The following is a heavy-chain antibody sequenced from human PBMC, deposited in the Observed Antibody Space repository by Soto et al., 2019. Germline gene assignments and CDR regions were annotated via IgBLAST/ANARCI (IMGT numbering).Heavy chain of an antibody. J-gene: IGHJ4*02. CDR3: ARVGNEGYCSGGSCYSRIFFDY. Sequence: QVQLVQSGAEVKKPGSSVKVSCKASGGTFSSYAISWVRQAPGQGLEWMGGIIPIFGTANYAQKFQGRVTITAEESTSTAYMELSSLRSEDTAVYYCARVGNEGYCSGGSCYSRIFFDYWGQGTLVSVSS. CDR2: IIPIFGTA. V-gene: IGHV1-69*12. CDR1: GGTFSSYA. D-gene: IGHD2-15*01.